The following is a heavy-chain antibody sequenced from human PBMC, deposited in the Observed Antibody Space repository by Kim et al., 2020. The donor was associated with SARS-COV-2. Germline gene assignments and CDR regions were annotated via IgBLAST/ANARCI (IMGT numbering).Heavy chain of an antibody. D-gene: IGHD3-3*01. CDR2: IYYSGST. Sequence: SETLSLTCTVSGGSISSSSYYWGWIRQPPGKVLEWIGSIYYSGSTYYNPSLKSRGTISVDTSKNQFSLKLSSVTAADTAVYYCARHSLRFLEWANWFDPWGQGTLVTVSS. J-gene: IGHJ5*02. V-gene: IGHV4-39*01. CDR1: GGSISSSSYY. CDR3: ARHSLRFLEWANWFDP.